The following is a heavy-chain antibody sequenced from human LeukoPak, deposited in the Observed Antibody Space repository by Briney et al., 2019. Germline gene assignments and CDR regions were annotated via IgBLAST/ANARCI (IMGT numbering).Heavy chain of an antibody. CDR3: ARDRSSGSYPTFDY. J-gene: IGHJ4*02. D-gene: IGHD1-26*01. CDR1: GFTFSSCS. CDR2: ISSSSSTI. V-gene: IGHV3-48*04. Sequence: GGSLRLSCAASGFTFSSCSMNWVRQAPGKGLEWVSYISSSSSTIYYAGSVKGRFTISRDNAKNSLYLQMNGLRAEDTAVYYCARDRSSGSYPTFDYWGQGTLVTVSS.